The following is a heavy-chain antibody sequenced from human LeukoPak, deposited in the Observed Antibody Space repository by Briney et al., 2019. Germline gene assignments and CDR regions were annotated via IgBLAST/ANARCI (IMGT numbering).Heavy chain of an antibody. CDR3: ARDRRYDSRGYYWAFDI. Sequence: SETLSLTCTISGGSVSDYYWSWIRQSPGKGLEWIGYIYYTGSTTYNPSLKSRVTMSADTSKNQFSLNLNSVTAADTAVYYCARDRRYDSRGYYWAFDIWGQGTMVTVSS. J-gene: IGHJ3*02. V-gene: IGHV4-59*02. CDR2: IYYTGST. D-gene: IGHD3-22*01. CDR1: GGSVSDYY.